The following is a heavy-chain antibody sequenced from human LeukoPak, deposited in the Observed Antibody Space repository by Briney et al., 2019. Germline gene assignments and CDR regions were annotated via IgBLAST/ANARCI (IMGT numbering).Heavy chain of an antibody. Sequence: GESLKISCKGSGYSFTSYWIGWVRQMPGKGLEWMGIIYPGDSDTRYSPSFQGQVTISADKSISTAYLQWSSLKASDTAMYYCARIDGSGSYYLNHDVFDIWGQGTMVTVAS. V-gene: IGHV5-51*01. D-gene: IGHD3-10*01. CDR3: ARIDGSGSYYLNHDVFDI. CDR1: GYSFTSYW. J-gene: IGHJ3*02. CDR2: IYPGDSDT.